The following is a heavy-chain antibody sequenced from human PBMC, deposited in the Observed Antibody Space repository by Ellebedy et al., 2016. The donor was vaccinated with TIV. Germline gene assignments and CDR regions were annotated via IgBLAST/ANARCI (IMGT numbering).Heavy chain of an antibody. CDR1: GYTFSNYG. CDR3: ARGPIVVVPAAKLRAWFDP. Sequence: ASVKVSCXASGYTFSNYGISWVRQAPGQGLEWMGWMSAYNGNTNYTQKFQDRVTMATDTSTSTAYMELRSLRSDDTAVYYCARGPIVVVPAAKLRAWFDPWGQGTLVTVSS. CDR2: MSAYNGNT. V-gene: IGHV1-18*01. J-gene: IGHJ5*02. D-gene: IGHD2-2*01.